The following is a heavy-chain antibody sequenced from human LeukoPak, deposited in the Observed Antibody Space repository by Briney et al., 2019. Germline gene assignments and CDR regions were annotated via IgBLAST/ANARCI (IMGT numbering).Heavy chain of an antibody. CDR2: IKQDGSEK. V-gene: IGHV3-7*01. D-gene: IGHD3-3*01. J-gene: IGHJ5*02. CDR3: AREITILGWS. Sequence: GGSLRLSCAASGFTLSSYWMSWVRQAPGKGLEWVANIKQDGSEKYYVDSVKGRFTISRDNAKNSLYLQMNRLRAEDTAVYYCAREITILGWSWGQGTLVTVSS. CDR1: GFTLSSYW.